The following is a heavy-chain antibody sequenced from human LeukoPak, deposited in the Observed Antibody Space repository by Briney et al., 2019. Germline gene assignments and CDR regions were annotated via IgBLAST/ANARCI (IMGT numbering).Heavy chain of an antibody. CDR1: GYTLNSYS. V-gene: IGHV1-46*03. J-gene: IGHJ4*01. Sequence: GASVKVSSKASGYTLNSYSMQWVPQAPGQGLEWMGIINPSGGSTRYGQKFQGRVTMTRDTSTSTVYMELRSLRSEDTAVYYCVRNGSSDYGAYWGHGPLVTVSS. D-gene: IGHD2-2*01. CDR2: INPSGGST. CDR3: VRNGSSDYGAY.